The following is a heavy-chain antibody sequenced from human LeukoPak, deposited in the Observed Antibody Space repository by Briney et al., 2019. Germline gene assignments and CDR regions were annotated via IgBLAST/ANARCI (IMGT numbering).Heavy chain of an antibody. D-gene: IGHD4-23*01. CDR1: GYTFTGYY. V-gene: IGHV1-2*02. CDR3: ARGSNGRISADPEIDY. J-gene: IGHJ4*02. CDR2: VNPNSGGT. Sequence: ASVKVSCKASGYTFTGYYMHWVRQAPGQGLEWMGWVNPNSGGTNYAQRFQGRVTMTRNTSISTAYMELSRLRSDDTAVYYCARGSNGRISADPEIDYWGQGTLVTVSS.